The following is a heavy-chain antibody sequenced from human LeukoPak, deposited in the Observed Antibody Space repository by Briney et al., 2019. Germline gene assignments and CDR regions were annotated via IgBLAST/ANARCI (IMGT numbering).Heavy chain of an antibody. CDR2: VSSSNYI. Sequence: GGSLRLSCAASGFTFSTYSMNWVRQAPGKGLEWVSSVSSSNYIFYADSMKGRFTISRDNAKNSLYLQMDSLRAEDTAVYYCARDRHGDYYFDFWGQGTLVTVSS. CDR3: ARDRHGDYYFDF. J-gene: IGHJ4*02. CDR1: GFTFSTYS. D-gene: IGHD4-17*01. V-gene: IGHV3-21*01.